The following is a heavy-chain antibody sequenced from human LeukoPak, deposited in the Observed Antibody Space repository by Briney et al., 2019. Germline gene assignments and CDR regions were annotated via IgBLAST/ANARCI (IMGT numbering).Heavy chain of an antibody. V-gene: IGHV4-39*01. J-gene: IGHJ5*02. D-gene: IGHD6-19*01. CDR3: ARPCLAVAGIPGNSWFDP. CDR1: GGSISSSSYY. Sequence: SETLSLTWTVAGGSISSSSYYWGWIRQPPGKGLEWIGRIYYVGSTYYNPSRKRRVTISVDTSKNLFPLKLSSVTAADTDVYYCARPCLAVAGIPGNSWFDPWGQGTLVTVSS. CDR2: IYYVGST.